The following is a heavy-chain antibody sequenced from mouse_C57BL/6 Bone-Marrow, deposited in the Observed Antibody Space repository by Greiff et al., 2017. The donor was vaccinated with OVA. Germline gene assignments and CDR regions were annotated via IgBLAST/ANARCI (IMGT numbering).Heavy chain of an antibody. V-gene: IGHV1-15*01. CDR2: IDPETGGT. CDR1: GYTFTDYE. J-gene: IGHJ4*01. D-gene: IGHD2-1*01. Sequence: QVQLQQSGAELVRPGASVTLSCKASGYTFTDYEMHWVKQTPVHGLEWIGAIDPETGGTAYNQKFKGKAILTADKSSSTAYMERRILTSEDSAVYYCTEGDGNYYAMDYWGQGTSVTVSS. CDR3: TEGDGNYYAMDY.